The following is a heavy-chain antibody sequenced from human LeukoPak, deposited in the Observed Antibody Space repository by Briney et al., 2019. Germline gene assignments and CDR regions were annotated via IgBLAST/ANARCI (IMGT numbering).Heavy chain of an antibody. V-gene: IGHV3-23*01. D-gene: IGHD3-10*01. CDR1: GFTFSSNA. Sequence: QTGGSLRLSCAASGFTFSSNAMTWVRQAPGKGLQWVSTISGSGGSTYYADSVKGRFTISRDNSKNTLYLQMNSLRAEDTAVYYCARDSLYYYGSGSSSRGYYGMDVWGQGTTVTVSS. J-gene: IGHJ6*02. CDR2: ISGSGGST. CDR3: ARDSLYYYGSGSSSRGYYGMDV.